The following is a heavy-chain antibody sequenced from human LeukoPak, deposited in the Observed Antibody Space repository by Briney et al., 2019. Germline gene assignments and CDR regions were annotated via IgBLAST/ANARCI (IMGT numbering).Heavy chain of an antibody. J-gene: IGHJ3*02. V-gene: IGHV1-2*06. CDR3: ARDLRYYDSSGHYYKAFDI. CDR1: GYTFTGYY. CDR2: INPNSGGT. Sequence: ASVKVSCXASGYTFTGYYMHWVRQAPGQGLEWMGRINPNSGGTNYAQKFQGRVTMTRDTSISTAYMELSRLRSDDTAVYYCARDLRYYDSSGHYYKAFDIWGQGTMVTVSS. D-gene: IGHD3-22*01.